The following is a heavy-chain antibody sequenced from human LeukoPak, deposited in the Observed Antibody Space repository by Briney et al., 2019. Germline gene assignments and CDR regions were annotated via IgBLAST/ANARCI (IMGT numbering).Heavy chain of an antibody. Sequence: ASVKVSCKASGYTFTSYGISWVRQAPEQGLEWMGWISGYNGNTNYAQKLQGRVTMTTDTSTSKAYMELRSLRSADTAVYYCARGLSGAVAGTNEYWGQGTLVTVSS. V-gene: IGHV1-18*01. D-gene: IGHD6-19*01. CDR3: ARGLSGAVAGTNEY. CDR1: GYTFTSYG. CDR2: ISGYNGNT. J-gene: IGHJ4*02.